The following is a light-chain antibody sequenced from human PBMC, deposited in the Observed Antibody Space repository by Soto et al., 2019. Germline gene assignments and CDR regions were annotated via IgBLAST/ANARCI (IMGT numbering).Light chain of an antibody. CDR3: QQYNSYST. Sequence: DIQMTQSPSTLSASVGDRFTITCRASQSMGTWLAWYQQKPGKAPKRLIFDASSLESGVPSRFGGSESWTEFTLTISSLQPDDFATYYCQQYNSYSTFGHGTKLEI. J-gene: IGKJ2*01. CDR2: DAS. CDR1: QSMGTW. V-gene: IGKV1-5*01.